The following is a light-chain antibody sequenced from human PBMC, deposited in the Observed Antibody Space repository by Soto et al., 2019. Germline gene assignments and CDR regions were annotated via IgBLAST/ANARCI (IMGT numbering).Light chain of an antibody. V-gene: IGKV3-15*01. Sequence: EIVMTQSPATLSVSPGERATLSCRASQSVSSNLAWYQQKPGQAPRLLIYGASTRATVIPARFSGSGSGTEFTLTISSLQSEDFAVYYCQQYNNLSSFGGGTKWEFK. CDR2: GAS. CDR1: QSVSSN. CDR3: QQYNNLSS. J-gene: IGKJ4*01.